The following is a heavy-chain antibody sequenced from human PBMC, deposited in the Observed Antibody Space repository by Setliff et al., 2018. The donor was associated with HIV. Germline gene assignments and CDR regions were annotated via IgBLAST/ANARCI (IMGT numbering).Heavy chain of an antibody. J-gene: IGHJ4*02. V-gene: IGHV4-34*01. CDR2: INQSENT. D-gene: IGHD5-12*01. Sequence: PSETLSLTCTVSGGSISSHYWSWIRQPPGMGLEWIGEINQSENTNYNPSLKSRVTISADPSKNQFSLKLSSVTAADTAVYYCARDLRARTFDYWGQGTLVTVSS. CDR1: GGSISSHY. CDR3: ARDLRARTFDY.